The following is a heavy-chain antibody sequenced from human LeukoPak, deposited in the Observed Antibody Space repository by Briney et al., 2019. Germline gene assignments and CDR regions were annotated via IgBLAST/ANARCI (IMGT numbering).Heavy chain of an antibody. V-gene: IGHV1-46*01. Sequence: ASVKVSCKASGYTFTGYYMHWVRQAPGQGLEWMGIINPSGGSTSYAQKSQGRVTMTRDTSTSTVYMELSSLRSEDTAVYYCARETHDYSNYGLDYYYYYYMDVWGKGTTVTVSS. CDR3: ARETHDYSNYGLDYYYYYYMDV. J-gene: IGHJ6*03. CDR2: INPSGGST. D-gene: IGHD4-11*01. CDR1: GYTFTGYY.